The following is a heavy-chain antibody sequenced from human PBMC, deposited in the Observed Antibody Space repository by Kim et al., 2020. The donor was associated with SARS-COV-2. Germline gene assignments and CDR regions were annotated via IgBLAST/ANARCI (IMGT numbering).Heavy chain of an antibody. CDR1: GLTFRKYG. V-gene: IGHV3-30*18. CDR2: ISYDGTIQ. CDR3: AKGPIAVVPGGKMWLDP. D-gene: IGHD2-2*01. J-gene: IGHJ5*02. Sequence: GGSLRLSCAASGLTFRKYGMHWVRQAPGKGLEWVADISYDGTIQYYGDSVEGRFTISRDNSKNTLYLKMNSLRVEDTAVYYCAKGPIAVVPGGKMWLDPWGQGTLVTVSS.